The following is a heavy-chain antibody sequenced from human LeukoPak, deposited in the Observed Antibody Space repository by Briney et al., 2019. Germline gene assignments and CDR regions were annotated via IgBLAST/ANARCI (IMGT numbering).Heavy chain of an antibody. J-gene: IGHJ4*02. CDR1: GYTFTSYG. V-gene: IGHV1-18*01. D-gene: IGHD1-26*01. CDR2: ISGYNDNT. Sequence: VSVKVSCKASGYTFTSYGINWVRQAPGQGLEWMGWISGYNDNTNYEQKLQGRVTMTTDTSTNTAYMELRSLRSDDTAVYYCARAYSGSYFDYWGQGTLVTVSS. CDR3: ARAYSGSYFDY.